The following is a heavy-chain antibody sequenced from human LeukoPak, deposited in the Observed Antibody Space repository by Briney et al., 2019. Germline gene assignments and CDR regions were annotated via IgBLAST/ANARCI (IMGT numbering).Heavy chain of an antibody. V-gene: IGHV4-34*01. J-gene: IGHJ3*02. D-gene: IGHD5-18*01. CDR2: INHSGST. CDR1: GGSFSGYY. Sequence: SETLSLTCAVYGGSFSGYYWSWIRQPPGKGLEWIGEINHSGSTNYNPSLKSRVTISVDTSKNQFSLKLSSVTAADTAVYYCARESIQLMVRDASDIWGQGTMVTVSS. CDR3: ARESIQLMVRDASDI.